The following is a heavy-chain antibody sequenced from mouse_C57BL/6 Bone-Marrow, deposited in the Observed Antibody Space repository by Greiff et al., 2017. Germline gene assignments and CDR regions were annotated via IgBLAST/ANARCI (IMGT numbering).Heavy chain of an antibody. V-gene: IGHV1-4*01. Sequence: QVQLQQSGAELARPGASVKMSCKASGYTFTSYTMHWVKQRPGQGLEWIGYLNPSSGYPKYNQKFKDKATLTADKSSSTAYMQLSSLTSEDSAVYYCARGGLRLPFAYWGQGTLVTVSA. J-gene: IGHJ3*01. CDR2: LNPSSGYP. CDR1: GYTFTSYT. CDR3: ARGGLRLPFAY. D-gene: IGHD3-2*02.